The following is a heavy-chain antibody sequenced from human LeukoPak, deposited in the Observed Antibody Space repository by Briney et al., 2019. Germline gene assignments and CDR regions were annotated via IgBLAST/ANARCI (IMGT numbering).Heavy chain of an antibody. CDR2: IFPGDSNT. CDR3: ARQDGYCSGGSCFYYYYGMDV. D-gene: IGHD2-15*01. J-gene: IGHJ6*02. V-gene: IGHV5-51*01. Sequence: GESLKISCKGSGYSFTNYWIGWVRQMPGKGLEWMGIIFPGDSNTRYSPSFQGQVTISADKSIGTAYLQWSSLKASDTAMYHCARQDGYCSGGSCFYYYYGMDVWGQGTTVTVSS. CDR1: GYSFTNYW.